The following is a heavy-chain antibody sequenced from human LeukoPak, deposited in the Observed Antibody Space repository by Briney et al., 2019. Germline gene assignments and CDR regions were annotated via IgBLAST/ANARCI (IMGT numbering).Heavy chain of an antibody. CDR2: IKSKTDGGTT. D-gene: IGHD3-16*02. J-gene: IGHJ4*02. CDR3: TTETYYDYVWGSYRSIDY. V-gene: IGHV3-15*01. Sequence: GGSLRLSCAASGFTFSNAWMSWVRQAPGKGLEWVGRIKSKTDGGTTDYAAPVKGRFTILRDDSKNTLYLQMNSLKTEDTAVYYCTTETYYDYVWGSYRSIDYWGQGTLVTVSS. CDR1: GFTFSNAW.